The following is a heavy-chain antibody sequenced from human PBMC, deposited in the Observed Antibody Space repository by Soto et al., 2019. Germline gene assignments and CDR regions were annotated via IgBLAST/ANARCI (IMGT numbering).Heavy chain of an antibody. Sequence: QVQLQESGPGLVKPSGTLSLTCAVSGGSISSSNWWSWVRQPPGKGLEWIGEIYHSGSTNYNPSLKSRVTISVDKSKNQFSLKLSSVTAADTAVYYCARERGYCSGGSCYSGGGYYYYGMDVWGQGTTVTVSS. CDR2: IYHSGST. CDR3: ARERGYCSGGSCYSGGGYYYYGMDV. CDR1: GGSISSSNW. D-gene: IGHD2-15*01. J-gene: IGHJ6*02. V-gene: IGHV4-4*02.